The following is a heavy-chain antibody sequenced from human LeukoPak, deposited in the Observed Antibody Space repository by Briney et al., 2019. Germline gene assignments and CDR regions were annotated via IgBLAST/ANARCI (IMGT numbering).Heavy chain of an antibody. J-gene: IGHJ4*02. V-gene: IGHV3-33*06. D-gene: IGHD4-23*01. CDR3: AKELHDYGGNPLDY. CDR1: GFTFSSYG. Sequence: AGGSLRLSCAASGFTFSSYGMHWVRQAPGKGLEWVAVIWYDGCNKYYADSVKGRFTISRDNSKNTLYLQMNSLRAEDTAVYYCAKELHDYGGNPLDYWGQGTLVTVSS. CDR2: IWYDGCNK.